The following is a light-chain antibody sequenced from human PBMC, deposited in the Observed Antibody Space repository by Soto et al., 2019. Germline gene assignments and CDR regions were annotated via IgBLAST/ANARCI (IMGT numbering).Light chain of an antibody. J-gene: IGKJ2*01. CDR3: QQYDNLLGYT. CDR2: DAS. CDR1: QGISNY. V-gene: IGKV1-33*01. Sequence: DIQMTQSPSSLSASVGDRVTITCQASQGISNYLNWYQQKPGKAPKLLIYDASNLETGVPSRFSGSGSGTDFTFTISSLQPEDIATYYCQQYDNLLGYTFGQGTKLEIK.